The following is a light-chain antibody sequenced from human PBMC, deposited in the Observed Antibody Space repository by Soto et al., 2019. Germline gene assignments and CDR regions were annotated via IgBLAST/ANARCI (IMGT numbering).Light chain of an antibody. J-gene: IGKJ1*01. CDR2: AAS. V-gene: IGKV3D-15*01. Sequence: RVMTQSPDTLSVSPGERATLSCRASETVRSNLAWYQQKPGQAPRLLIYAASTRATGIPARFIGNGSGTEFTLTISSLQSEDFAVYYCQQCNNWWTFGQGTKVEIK. CDR3: QQCNNWWT. CDR1: ETVRSN.